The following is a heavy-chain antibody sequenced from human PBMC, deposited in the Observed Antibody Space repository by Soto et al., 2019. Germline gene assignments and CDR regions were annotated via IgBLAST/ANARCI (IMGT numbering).Heavy chain of an antibody. J-gene: IGHJ5*02. CDR2: IYYTGST. CDR3: ARGGGYDFWSGSTQNWFDP. CDR1: GGSVSGYF. Sequence: PSETLSLTCTVSGGSVSGYFWSWIRQPPGKGLEWIGYIYYTGSTTYNPSLKSRVTISVDTSKNQFSLRLSSVTAADTAPYYCARGGGYDFWSGSTQNWFDPWGQGTLVTVSS. D-gene: IGHD3-3*01. V-gene: IGHV4-59*02.